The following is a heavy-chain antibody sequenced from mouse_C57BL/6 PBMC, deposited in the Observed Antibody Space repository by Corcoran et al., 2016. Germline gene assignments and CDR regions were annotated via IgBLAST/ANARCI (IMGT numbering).Heavy chain of an antibody. CDR2: IYPGSGNT. J-gene: IGHJ1*03. CDR3: AREGTVVATRYFDV. V-gene: IGHV1-76*01. Sequence: QVQLKQSGAELVRPGASVKLSCKASGYTFTDYYINWVKQRPGQGLEWIARIYPGSGNTYYNEKFKGKATLTAEKSSSTAYMQLSSLTSEDSAVYCCAREGTVVATRYFDVWGTGTTVTVSS. D-gene: IGHD1-1*01. CDR1: GYTFTDYY.